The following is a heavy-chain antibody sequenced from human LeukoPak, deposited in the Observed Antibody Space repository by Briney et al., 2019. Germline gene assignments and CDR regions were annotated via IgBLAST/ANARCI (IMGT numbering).Heavy chain of an antibody. CDR3: ARDGEYSSSWYSAFDI. CDR2: ISAGNGNT. J-gene: IGHJ3*02. D-gene: IGHD6-13*01. Sequence: VASVKVSCKASGYTFTSYAMHWVRQAPGQRLEWMGWISAGNGNTKYSQKFQGRVTITRDTSASTAYVELSSLRSEDTAVYYCARDGEYSSSWYSAFDIWGQGTMVTVSS. V-gene: IGHV1-3*01. CDR1: GYTFTSYA.